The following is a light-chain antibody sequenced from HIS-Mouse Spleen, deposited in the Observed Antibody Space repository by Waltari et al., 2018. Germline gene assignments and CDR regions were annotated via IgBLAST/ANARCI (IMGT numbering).Light chain of an antibody. Sequence: QSALTQPASVSGSPGQSITISCTGTSSDVGGYNYVPWYQHHPGKAPNPMIYYVSIPPSGVSNRFSGSKSGNTASLTISGLQAEDEADYYCSSYTSSSTHVVFGGGTKLTVL. V-gene: IGLV2-14*03. CDR2: YVS. CDR1: SSDVGGYNY. J-gene: IGLJ2*01. CDR3: SSYTSSSTHVV.